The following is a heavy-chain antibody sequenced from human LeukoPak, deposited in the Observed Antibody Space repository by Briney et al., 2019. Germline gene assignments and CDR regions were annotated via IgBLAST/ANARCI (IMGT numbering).Heavy chain of an antibody. J-gene: IGHJ4*02. D-gene: IGHD2-8*01. CDR3: ARVPYCTNGVCFFDY. CDR2: IYYSGST. V-gene: IGHV4-59*12. CDR1: GGSISSYY. Sequence: SETLSLTCTVSGGSISSYYWSWIRQPPGKGLEWIGYIYYSGSTNYNPSLKSRVTISVDTSKNQFSLKLSSVTAADTAVYYYARVPYCTNGVCFFDYWGQGTLVTVSS.